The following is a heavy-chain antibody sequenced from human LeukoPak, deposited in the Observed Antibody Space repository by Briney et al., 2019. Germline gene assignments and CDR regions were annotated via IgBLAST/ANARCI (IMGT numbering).Heavy chain of an antibody. V-gene: IGHV4-30-2*01. D-gene: IGHD6-19*01. CDR1: GGSISSGGYS. J-gene: IGHJ4*02. Sequence: SETLFLTCAVSGGSISSGGYSWSWIRQPPGKGLEWIGYIYHSGSTYYNPSLKSRVTISVDRSKNQFSLKLSSVTAADTAVYYCARAPRVAGTFDYWGQGTLVTVSS. CDR2: IYHSGST. CDR3: ARAPRVAGTFDY.